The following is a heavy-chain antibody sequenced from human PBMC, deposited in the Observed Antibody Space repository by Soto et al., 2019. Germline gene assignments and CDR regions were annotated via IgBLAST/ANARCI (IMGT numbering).Heavy chain of an antibody. CDR3: ARATYYYDSSGYSDRVLDY. J-gene: IGHJ4*02. CDR2: IYHSGST. Sequence: SETLSLTCAVSGGSISSSNWWSWVRQPPGKGLEWIGEIYHSGSTNYNPSLKSRVTISVDTSKNQFSLKLSSVTAGDTAVYYCARATYYYDSSGYSDRVLDYWGQGTLVTVSS. D-gene: IGHD3-22*01. CDR1: GGSISSSNW. V-gene: IGHV4-4*02.